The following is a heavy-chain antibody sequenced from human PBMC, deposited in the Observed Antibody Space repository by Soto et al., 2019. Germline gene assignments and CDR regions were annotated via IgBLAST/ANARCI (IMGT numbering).Heavy chain of an antibody. CDR1: GFTFSIYA. V-gene: IGHV3-23*01. J-gene: IGHJ4*02. CDR2: ISGSGVTT. Sequence: EVQLLESGGGLVQPGGSLRLSCAASGFTFSIYAMSWVRQAPGKGLEWVSAISGSGVTTYYADSVKGRFTISRDNSKNTLYLQMNSLRAEDTAVYYCAKGSGPSSTRGATFDYWGQGTLVTVSS. CDR3: AKGSGPSSTRGATFDY. D-gene: IGHD2-2*01.